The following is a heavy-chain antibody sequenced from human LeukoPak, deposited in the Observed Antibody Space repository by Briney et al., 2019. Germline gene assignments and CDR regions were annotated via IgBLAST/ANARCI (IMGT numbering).Heavy chain of an antibody. CDR3: AKDAYDSSGYYLTFDY. J-gene: IGHJ4*02. D-gene: IGHD3-22*01. CDR1: GFTFSSYA. V-gene: IGHV3-23*01. Sequence: GGSLRLSCAASGFTFSSYAMSWVRQAPGKGLEWVSAISGSGDSTYYADSVKGRFTISRDNSKITLYLQMNSLRVEDTAVYYCAKDAYDSSGYYLTFDYWGQGTLVTVSS. CDR2: ISGSGDST.